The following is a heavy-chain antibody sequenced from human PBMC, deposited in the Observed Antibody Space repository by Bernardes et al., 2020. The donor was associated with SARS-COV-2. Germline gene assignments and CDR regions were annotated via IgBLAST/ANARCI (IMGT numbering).Heavy chain of an antibody. Sequence: SETLSLTCAVYGGSFSDYHWTWIRQPPGKGLEWIGEINLSGSIKNNPSLKSRVTISVDTSKNQFSLKLISLTAADTALYYCARSAVVVVPAPILGLGPFFYSYYMDVWGKGTTVTVSS. J-gene: IGHJ6*03. V-gene: IGHV4-34*01. CDR3: ARSAVVVVPAPILGLGPFFYSYYMDV. CDR2: INLSGSI. CDR1: GGSFSDYH. D-gene: IGHD2-2*01.